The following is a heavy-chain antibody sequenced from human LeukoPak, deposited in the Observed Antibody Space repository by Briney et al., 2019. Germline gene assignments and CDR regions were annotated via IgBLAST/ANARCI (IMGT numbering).Heavy chain of an antibody. Sequence: SETLSLTCAVSGGSISSGGYSWSWIRQPPGKGLEWIGYIYHSGSTYYNPSLKSRVTISVDGSKNQFSLKLSSVTAADTAVYYCARGKDDWNYVWFDPWGQGTLVTVSS. CDR1: GGSISSGGYS. CDR3: ARGKDDWNYVWFDP. V-gene: IGHV4-30-2*01. CDR2: IYHSGST. J-gene: IGHJ5*02. D-gene: IGHD1-7*01.